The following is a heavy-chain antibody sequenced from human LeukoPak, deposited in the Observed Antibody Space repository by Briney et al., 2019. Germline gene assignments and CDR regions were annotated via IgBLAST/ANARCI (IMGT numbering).Heavy chain of an antibody. CDR2: ISGSGGST. V-gene: IGHV3-23*01. CDR3: AKSNLGYCSSTSCYVQGYYFDY. D-gene: IGHD2-2*01. Sequence: PGGSLRLSCAASGFTFSSYAMSWVRQAPGKGLEWVSAISGSGGSTYYADSVKGRFTISRDNSKNTLYLQMNSLRAEDTAVYYCAKSNLGYCSSTSCYVQGYYFDYWGQGTLVTVSS. CDR1: GFTFSSYA. J-gene: IGHJ4*02.